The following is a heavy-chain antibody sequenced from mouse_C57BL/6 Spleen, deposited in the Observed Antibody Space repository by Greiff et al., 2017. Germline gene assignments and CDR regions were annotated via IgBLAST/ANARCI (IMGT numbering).Heavy chain of an antibody. CDR2: ISSGSSTI. J-gene: IGHJ2*01. CDR3: AKVPLYGGSSYYFDY. Sequence: EVKVVESGGGLVKPGGSLKLSCAASGFTFSAYGMHWVRQAPEKGLEWVAYISSGSSTIYYADTVKGRFTISRDNAKNTLFLQMTSLRSEDTAMYYWAKVPLYGGSSYYFDYWGQGTTLTVSS. D-gene: IGHD1-1*01. V-gene: IGHV5-17*01. CDR1: GFTFSAYG.